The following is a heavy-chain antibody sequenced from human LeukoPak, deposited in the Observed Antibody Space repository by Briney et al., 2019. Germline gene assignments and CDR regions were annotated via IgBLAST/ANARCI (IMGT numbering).Heavy chain of an antibody. V-gene: IGHV4-59*08. Sequence: SETLSLTCTVSGGSISSYYWSWIRQPPGKGLEWIGYIYYSGSTNYNPSLKSRVTISVDTSKNQFSLKLSSVTAADTAVYYCARHVRELFYYYGMDVWGQGTTVTVSS. J-gene: IGHJ6*02. CDR2: IYYSGST. CDR1: GGSISSYY. D-gene: IGHD1-26*01. CDR3: ARHVRELFYYYGMDV.